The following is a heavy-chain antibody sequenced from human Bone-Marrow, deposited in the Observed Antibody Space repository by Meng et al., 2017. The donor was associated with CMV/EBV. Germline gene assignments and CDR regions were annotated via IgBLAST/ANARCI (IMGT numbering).Heavy chain of an antibody. J-gene: IGHJ4*02. V-gene: IGHV3-49*04. D-gene: IGHD3-3*01. CDR1: GFTFGDYA. CDR2: IRSKAYGGTT. CDR3: TRGSLGSGSCY. Sequence: GESLKISCPASGFTFGDYAMSWVRQAPGKGLEWVGFIRSKAYGGTTEYAASVKGRFTISRDDSKSIAYLQMNSLKTEDTAVYYCTRGSLGSGSCYWGQGTLVTVSS.